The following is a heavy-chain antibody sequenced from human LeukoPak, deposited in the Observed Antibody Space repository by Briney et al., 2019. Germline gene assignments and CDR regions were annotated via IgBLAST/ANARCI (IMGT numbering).Heavy chain of an antibody. D-gene: IGHD6-13*01. CDR1: GGSISGGKDF. Sequence: PSETLSLTCAVSGGSISGGKDFWGWIRQSPGKGLEWIGSIYYTGSTYYNPSLESRVTISVDTSKSEFSPMVHSVTAADTAMYYCARRGITYSTSFFDSWGQGTLVTVAS. CDR3: ARRGITYSTSFFDS. CDR2: IYYTGST. J-gene: IGHJ4*02. V-gene: IGHV4-39*01.